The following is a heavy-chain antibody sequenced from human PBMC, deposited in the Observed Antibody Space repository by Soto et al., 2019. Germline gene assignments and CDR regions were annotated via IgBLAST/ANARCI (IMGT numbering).Heavy chain of an antibody. CDR3: ARSYCSSTSCRQLDV. V-gene: IGHV1-8*01. Sequence: QVQLVQSGAEVKKPGASVKVSCKASGYTFTSYDINWVRQATGLGLEWMGWMNPNSGNTGYAQNLQGRVTMTRDTSINTAYMELSSLRAEDTAVYFCARSYCSSTSCRQLDVWGKVTTVTVSS. CDR2: MNPNSGNT. D-gene: IGHD2-2*01. CDR1: GYTFTSYD. J-gene: IGHJ6*04.